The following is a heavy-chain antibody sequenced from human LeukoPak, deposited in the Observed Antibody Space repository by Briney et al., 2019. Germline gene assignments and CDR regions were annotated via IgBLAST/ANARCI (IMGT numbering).Heavy chain of an antibody. CDR1: GFTFSSYA. CDR2: ISSNGGST. CDR3: ARVNSGYDTYYYYYMDV. J-gene: IGHJ6*03. V-gene: IGHV3-64*01. D-gene: IGHD5-12*01. Sequence: PGGSLRLSCAASGFTFSSYAMHWVRQAPGKGLEYVSAISSNGGSTYYANSVKGRFTISRDNCKNTLYLQMGSLRAEDMAVYYVARVNSGYDTYYYYYMDVWGKGTTVTVSS.